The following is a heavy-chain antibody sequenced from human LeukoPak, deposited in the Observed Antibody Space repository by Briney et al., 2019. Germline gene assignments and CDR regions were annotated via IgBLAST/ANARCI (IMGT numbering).Heavy chain of an antibody. CDR3: ARRYGDYRRFDY. CDR1: GGSSSSRSYK. V-gene: IGHV4-39*01. Sequence: SETLSLTCSVSGGSSSSRSYKKTWIRQPPGKGVSWLGSIYYTGSTYYNPSLKSRVTISVDTSKNQFSLKLTSVTAADTAVYYCARRYGDYRRFDYWGQGTLVTVSS. J-gene: IGHJ4*02. CDR2: IYYTGST. D-gene: IGHD4-17*01.